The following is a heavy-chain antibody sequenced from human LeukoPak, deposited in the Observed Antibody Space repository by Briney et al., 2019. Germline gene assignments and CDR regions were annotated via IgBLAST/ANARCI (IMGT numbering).Heavy chain of an antibody. CDR1: GYTFTSYA. D-gene: IGHD4-23*01. J-gene: IGHJ4*02. Sequence: VASVKVSCKASGYTFTSYAMHWVRQAPGQRLEWMGWINAGNGNTKYSQKFQGRVTITRDTSASTAYMELSSLRSEDTAVYYCARSTTVVTPGVVGYWGQGTLVTVSS. CDR2: INAGNGNT. CDR3: ARSTTVVTPGVVGY. V-gene: IGHV1-3*01.